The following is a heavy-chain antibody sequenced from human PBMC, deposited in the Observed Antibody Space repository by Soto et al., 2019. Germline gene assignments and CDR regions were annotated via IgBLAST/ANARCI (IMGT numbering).Heavy chain of an antibody. J-gene: IGHJ5*02. CDR1: GGSISSYY. CDR2: IYYSGST. V-gene: IGHV4-59*08. CDR3: ARHGSGDYDYIWGSYRYKAHIGWFDP. Sequence: SETLSLTCTVSGGSISSYYWSWIRQPPGKGLEWIGYIYYSGSTNYNPSLKSRVTISVDTSKNQFSLKLSSVTAADTAVYYCARHGSGDYDYIWGSYRYKAHIGWFDPPGQGIRVTVSS. D-gene: IGHD3-16*02.